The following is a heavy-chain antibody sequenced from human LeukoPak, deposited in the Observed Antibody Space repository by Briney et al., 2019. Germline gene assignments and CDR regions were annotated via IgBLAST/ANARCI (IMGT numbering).Heavy chain of an antibody. D-gene: IGHD2-2*01. CDR1: GFTFSSYT. Sequence: GSLRLSCAASGFTFSSYTMSWVRQAPGKGLEWVSGISGSGGHTYYADSVKGRFTISRDNSKNTLYLQMSSLRAEDTAVYYCAKGCSSTSCYVDYWGQGTLVTVSS. J-gene: IGHJ4*02. CDR3: AKGCSSTSCYVDY. CDR2: ISGSGGHT. V-gene: IGHV3-23*01.